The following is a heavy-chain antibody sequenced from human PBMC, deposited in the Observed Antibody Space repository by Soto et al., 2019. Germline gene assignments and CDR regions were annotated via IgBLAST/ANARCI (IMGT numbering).Heavy chain of an antibody. D-gene: IGHD1-26*01. CDR2: TYYRSKWYN. CDR3: ARLNSGSPLGLIDAFDI. CDR1: GDSVSSNSAA. Sequence: SQTLSLTCAISGDSVSSNSAAWNWIRQSPSRGLEWLGRTYYRSKWYNDYAVSVKSRITINPDTSKNQFSLQLNSVTPEDTAVYYCARLNSGSPLGLIDAFDIWGQGTMVTVSS. V-gene: IGHV6-1*01. J-gene: IGHJ3*02.